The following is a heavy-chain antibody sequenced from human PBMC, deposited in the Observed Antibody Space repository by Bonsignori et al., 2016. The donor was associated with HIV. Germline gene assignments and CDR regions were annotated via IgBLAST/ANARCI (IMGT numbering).Heavy chain of an antibody. J-gene: IGHJ4*02. CDR3: AKAPFNSDFWSPFDH. CDR2: ISGSGGST. CDR1: GFSFSSYG. Sequence: EVQLVESGGDLRQPGGALRVSCAASGFSFSSYGMGWVRQAPGRGLEWVSGISGSGGSTYYADSVKGRFTISRDNSKNILYLNMTSLRADDTAVYYCAKAPFNSDFWSPFDHWGQGTLVAVSS. V-gene: IGHV3-23*04. D-gene: IGHD3-3*01.